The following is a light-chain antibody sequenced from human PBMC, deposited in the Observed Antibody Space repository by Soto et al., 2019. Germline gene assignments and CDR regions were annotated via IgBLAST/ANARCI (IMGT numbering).Light chain of an antibody. CDR1: QSVGRN. CDR2: GPS. Sequence: EIVMTQSPVALSVSPGERVALSCRASQSVGRNFAWYQQRPGQAPMVLIYGPSTRATGVPARFSGSGSGTDFTLTISSLQSEDFAVYYCQQYNKWPYTFGQGTRLEIK. V-gene: IGKV3-15*01. CDR3: QQYNKWPYT. J-gene: IGKJ2*01.